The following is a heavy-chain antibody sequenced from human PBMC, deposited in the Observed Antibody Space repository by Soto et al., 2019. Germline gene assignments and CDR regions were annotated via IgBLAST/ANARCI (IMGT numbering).Heavy chain of an antibody. CDR1: GGTFSSYA. CDR3: AIENLGVDY. CDR2: IIPIFGTA. Sequence: QVQLVQSGAEVKKPGSSVKVSCKASGGTFSSYAISWVRQAPGQGLEWMGGIIPIFGTANYAQKFQGRVTIRAEGSTSTVYMELGRLSAEDAGVYYWAIENLGVDYWFQGTLVTVSS. J-gene: IGHJ4*02. D-gene: IGHD3-3*01. V-gene: IGHV1-69*12.